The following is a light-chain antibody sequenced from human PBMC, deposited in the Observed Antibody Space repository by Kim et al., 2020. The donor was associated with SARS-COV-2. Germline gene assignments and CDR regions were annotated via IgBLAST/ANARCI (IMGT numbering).Light chain of an antibody. CDR3: AAWDDSLNGVI. J-gene: IGLJ2*01. CDR1: SSNLGTNL. CDR2: SNN. V-gene: IGLV1-44*01. Sequence: GQMIPIFCSGTSSNLGTNLVNWYQQPPGTAPKLLIFSNNQRPSGVPALFSGSKSGTSASLAISWLQSEDEADYYCAAWDDSLNGVIFGGGTQLTVL.